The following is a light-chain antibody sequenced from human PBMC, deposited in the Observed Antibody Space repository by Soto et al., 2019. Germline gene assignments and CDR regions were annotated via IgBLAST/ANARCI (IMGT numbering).Light chain of an antibody. V-gene: IGKV3-20*01. J-gene: IGKJ1*01. CDR3: QQYGSSPRT. CDR2: GAS. Sequence: EIVLTQSPGTRSLSPGERATLSCRASQSVSSNYLAWYRQKPGQAPRLLIYGASSRATGIPDRFSGSGSGTDFTLTISRLEPEDFAVYYCQQYGSSPRTFGQGTKVDIK. CDR1: QSVSSNY.